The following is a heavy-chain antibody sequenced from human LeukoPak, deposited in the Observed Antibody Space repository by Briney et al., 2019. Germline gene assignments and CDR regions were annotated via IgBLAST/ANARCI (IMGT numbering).Heavy chain of an antibody. CDR3: ARDRGSNDPIDY. V-gene: IGHV3-33*01. Sequence: PGRSLRLSCAASGFTFSSYGMHWVRQAPGKGLEWVAVIWHDGRNKYYADSVKGRFTISRDNSKNTLYLQMSSLRAEDTAVYYCARDRGSNDPIDYWGQGTLVTVSS. D-gene: IGHD2-15*01. J-gene: IGHJ4*02. CDR1: GFTFSSYG. CDR2: IWHDGRNK.